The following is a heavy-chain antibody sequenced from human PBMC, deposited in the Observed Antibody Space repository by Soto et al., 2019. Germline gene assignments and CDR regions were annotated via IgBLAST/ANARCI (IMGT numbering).Heavy chain of an antibody. D-gene: IGHD4-4*01. CDR3: AVTRGLGPHYYGMDV. J-gene: IGHJ6*02. Sequence: SLKIYCKASSCTFSSYITVFVRQSPGQGLEWMGGIIPIFGTANYAQKFQGRVTITADESTSTAYMELSSLRSEDTAVYYCAVTRGLGPHYYGMDVWGQGTTVTVSS. CDR2: IIPIFGTA. CDR1: SCTFSSYI. V-gene: IGHV1-69*01.